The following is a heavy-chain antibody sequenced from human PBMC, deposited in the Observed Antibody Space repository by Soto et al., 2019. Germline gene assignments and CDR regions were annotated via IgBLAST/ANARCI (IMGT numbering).Heavy chain of an antibody. CDR1: GFSFSTVG. V-gene: IGHV3-30*18. D-gene: IGHD5-18*01. CDR3: AKDRGHINSPFHL. J-gene: IGHJ5*02. CDR2: ISHDGNRQ. Sequence: GGSLRLSCEASGFSFSTVGMHWVRQAPGKGLEWVSLISHDGNRQYYAESVKGRFTVSRDNSRNTVSLQMNGLRPEDTAIYYCAKDRGHINSPFHLWGQGTLVTVSS.